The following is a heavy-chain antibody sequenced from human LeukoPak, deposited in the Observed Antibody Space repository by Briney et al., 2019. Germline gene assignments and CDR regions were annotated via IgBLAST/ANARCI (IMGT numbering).Heavy chain of an antibody. CDR2: IKQDRSEK. J-gene: IGHJ6*03. V-gene: IGHV3-7*01. CDR3: ARRPRYRLGDYYGSGSYLRYYYYYMDV. CDR1: GFTFSNYW. Sequence: GGSLRLSCAASGFTFSNYWMSWVRQAPGKGLEWVANIKQDRSEKYYVDSVKGRFTISRDNAKNSLYLQMNSLRAEDTAVYYCARRPRYRLGDYYGSGSYLRYYYYYMDVWGKGTTVTISS. D-gene: IGHD3-10*01.